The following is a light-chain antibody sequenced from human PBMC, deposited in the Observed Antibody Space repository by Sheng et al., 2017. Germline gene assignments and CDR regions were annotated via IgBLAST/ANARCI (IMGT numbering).Light chain of an antibody. CDR3: QHRYNWPPWT. CDR1: QSVGNK. J-gene: IGKJ1*01. CDR2: GAS. Sequence: EKVMTQSPATLSVSPGERATLSCRASQSVGNKLAWYQQKPGQPPRLLMYGASARATGIPARFIASGSGTDFTLTISSLEPEDFAVYYCQHRYNWPPWTFGQGTKVEIK. V-gene: IGKV3-15*01.